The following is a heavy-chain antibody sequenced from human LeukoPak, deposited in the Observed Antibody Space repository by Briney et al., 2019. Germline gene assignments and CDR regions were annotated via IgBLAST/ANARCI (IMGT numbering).Heavy chain of an antibody. CDR3: AKDYGPKQLVFFDS. CDR2: ISENGGTT. D-gene: IGHD6-13*01. Sequence: GGSLRLSCAASGFTFSSYALSWVRQAPGKGLEWVSGISENGGTTFYADSVKGRFTITRDNSKNTLYAQMNSLRGEDTAVYYCAKDYGPKQLVFFDSWGQGTLVTVSS. V-gene: IGHV3-23*01. CDR1: GFTFSSYA. J-gene: IGHJ4*02.